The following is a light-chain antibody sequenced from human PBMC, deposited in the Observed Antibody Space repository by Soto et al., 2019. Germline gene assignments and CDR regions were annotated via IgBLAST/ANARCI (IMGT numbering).Light chain of an antibody. J-gene: IGKJ2*01. CDR2: KIS. V-gene: IGKV2-24*01. CDR3: MQASHFPRT. CDR1: QSLVHSNGDTY. Sequence: DFVLTQTPLSSPVTLGQRASISCRCSQSLVHSNGDTYLNWLHQRPGQPPRLLIYKISNRFAGVPDRFSGSGSGTDFILRISRVEAEDVGVYYCMQASHFPRTFGQGTKLEIK.